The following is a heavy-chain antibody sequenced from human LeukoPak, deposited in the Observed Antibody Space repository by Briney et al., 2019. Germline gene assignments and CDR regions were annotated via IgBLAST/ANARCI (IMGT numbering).Heavy chain of an antibody. CDR3: ARYGSGITGFDY. CDR1: GGSISSGDYY. Sequence: SETLSLTCTVSGGSISSGDYYWSWIRQPPGKGLEWIGYIYYSGSTYYNPSLKSRVTISVDTSKNQFPLKLSSVTAADTAVYYCARYGSGITGFDYWGQGTLVTVSP. D-gene: IGHD3-10*01. J-gene: IGHJ4*02. V-gene: IGHV4-30-4*01. CDR2: IYYSGST.